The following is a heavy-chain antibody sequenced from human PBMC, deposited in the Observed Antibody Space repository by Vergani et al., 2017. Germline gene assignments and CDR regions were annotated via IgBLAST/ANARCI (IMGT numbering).Heavy chain of an antibody. J-gene: IGHJ5*02. V-gene: IGHV4-59*01. D-gene: IGHD3-10*01. Sequence: QVRLQESGPGLVKPSETLSLTCSVSGGSMSGYYWSWIRQPPGKELEWIGYMYHSGSTNYNPSLETRVTISGDTSKNQFSLKLNSVTAADTAVYYCGRVADFYGLGSRLLDLWGQGSLVTVCS. CDR2: MYHSGST. CDR1: GGSMSGYY. CDR3: GRVADFYGLGSRLLDL.